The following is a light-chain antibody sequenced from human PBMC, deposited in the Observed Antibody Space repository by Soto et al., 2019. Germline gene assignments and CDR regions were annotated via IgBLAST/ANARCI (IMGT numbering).Light chain of an antibody. CDR1: QDINKN. Sequence: DIQMAQSPSSLSASVGDRVTITCLASQDINKNLIWYQQTKGKPPKILIYDASDLETGVPSRFSGSGSGTGFTFTISSLQPEDFKTYYCQQYESLPLTFGQGTRLEIK. CDR3: QQYESLPLT. V-gene: IGKV1-33*01. CDR2: DAS. J-gene: IGKJ5*01.